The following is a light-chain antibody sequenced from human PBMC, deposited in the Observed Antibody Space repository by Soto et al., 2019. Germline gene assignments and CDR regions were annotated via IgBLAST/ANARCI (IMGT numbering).Light chain of an antibody. CDR1: QSVSSY. J-gene: IGKJ5*01. CDR3: QQRSDWIT. CDR2: DAS. V-gene: IGKV3-11*01. Sequence: EIVLTQSPATLSLSPGERGTLSCRASQSVSSYLAWYQQKPGQAPRLLIYDASNRATGIPARFSGSGSETDFTLTISSLEPEAFAVYCCQQRSDWITFGQGTRLEIK.